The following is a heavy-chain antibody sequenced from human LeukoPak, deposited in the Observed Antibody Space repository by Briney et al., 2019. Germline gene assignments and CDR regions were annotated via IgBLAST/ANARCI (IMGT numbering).Heavy chain of an antibody. Sequence: SETLSLTRSVSGGSISISTHYWGWVRQSPGKGLEWIGSSFYTGTIFYNPSLKTRATVSVDTSKNQFSLTLTSVTATDTAVYYCARIVAWGHNVQNELDMWGQGSLVIVSS. CDR1: GGSISISTHY. J-gene: IGHJ3*02. D-gene: IGHD3-16*01. V-gene: IGHV4-39*01. CDR2: SFYTGTI. CDR3: ARIVAWGHNVQNELDM.